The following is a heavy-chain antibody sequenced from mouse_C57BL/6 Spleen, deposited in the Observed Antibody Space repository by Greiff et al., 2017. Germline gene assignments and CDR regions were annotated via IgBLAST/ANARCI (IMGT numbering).Heavy chain of an antibody. D-gene: IGHD1-1*01. CDR1: GYTFTSYW. Sequence: VQLQQPGAELVKPGASVKLSCKASGYTFTSYWMQWVKQRPGQGLEWIGEIDPSDSYTNDNQKFKGKATLTVDTSSSTAYMQLSILTSEDSAVYYCARESTVGYFDVWGTGTTVTVSS. CDR2: IDPSDSYT. V-gene: IGHV1-50*01. CDR3: ARESTVGYFDV. J-gene: IGHJ1*03.